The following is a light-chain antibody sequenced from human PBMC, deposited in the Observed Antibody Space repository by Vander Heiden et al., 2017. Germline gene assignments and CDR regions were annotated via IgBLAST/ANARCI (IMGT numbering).Light chain of an antibody. J-gene: IGKJ4*01. CDR3: MQGTHWPLT. V-gene: IGKV2-30*01. CDR2: KVS. Sequence: DVVMTQSPLSLPVTLGQPASISCRSSQSLVYSDGNTYLNWFQQRPGQSPRRLIYKVSNQDSKDSTYSLSGSGTDFTLKISRVEAEDVGVYYCMQGTHWPLTFGGGTKVEI. CDR1: QSLVYSDGNTY.